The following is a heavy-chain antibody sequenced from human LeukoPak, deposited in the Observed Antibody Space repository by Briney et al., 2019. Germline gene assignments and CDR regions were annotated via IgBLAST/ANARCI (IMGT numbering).Heavy chain of an antibody. CDR2: IYHSGST. CDR3: ARFLTGDDVYDY. J-gene: IGHJ4*02. CDR1: GGSISSGGYY. V-gene: IGHV4-30-2*01. D-gene: IGHD7-27*01. Sequence: PSQTLSLTCTVSGGSISSGGYYWSWIRQPPGKGLEWIGYIYHSGSTYYNPSLKSRVTISVDRSKNQFSLKLSSVTAADTAVYYCARFLTGDDVYDYWGQGTLVTVSS.